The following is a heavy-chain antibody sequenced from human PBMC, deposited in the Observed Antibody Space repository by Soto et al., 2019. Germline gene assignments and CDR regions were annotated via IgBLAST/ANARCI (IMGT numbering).Heavy chain of an antibody. J-gene: IGHJ1*01. D-gene: IGHD6-19*01. CDR2: ISGSGDST. CDR3: AKGVPGIAVAGTGYFQH. CDR1: GFTFSSYA. Sequence: EVQLLESGGGLVQPGGSLRLSCAASGFTFSSYAMSWVRQAPGKGLEWVSGISGSGDSTYYADSVKGRFTISRDNSKNTLYLQMNSLRAEDTAVYYCAKGVPGIAVAGTGYFQHWCQGTLVTVSS. V-gene: IGHV3-23*01.